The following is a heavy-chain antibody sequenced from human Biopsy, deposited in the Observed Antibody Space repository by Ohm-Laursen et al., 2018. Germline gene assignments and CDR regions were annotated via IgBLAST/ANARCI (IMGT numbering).Heavy chain of an antibody. V-gene: IGHV4-59*01. J-gene: IGHJ4*02. CDR2: ISSGGRA. D-gene: IGHD3-3*01. CDR3: ARERQFRFLEGAFDY. Sequence: GTLSLTCPVSGGSISDDYWNWIRQPPGKGLQVIGYISSGGRAKHNPSLKSRLTISLDTSKNQLSLRLSSVTAADSAIYYCARERQFRFLEGAFDYWGQGILVTVSS. CDR1: GGSISDDY.